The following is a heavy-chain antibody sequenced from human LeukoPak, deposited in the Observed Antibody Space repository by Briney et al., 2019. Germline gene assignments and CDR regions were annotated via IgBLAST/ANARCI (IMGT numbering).Heavy chain of an antibody. CDR3: AKERGMTTSNYFDY. D-gene: IGHD4-17*01. CDR1: GDSISSYY. V-gene: IGHV4-59*01. CDR2: IYSSGST. J-gene: IGHJ4*02. Sequence: KTSETLSLTCTVSGDSISSYYWNWIRQPPGKGLEWIGYIYSSGSTYYNPSLKSRVAMSLDTSKNQLSLNLSSVTAADTAMYYCAKERGMTTSNYFDYWGQGTPVTVSS.